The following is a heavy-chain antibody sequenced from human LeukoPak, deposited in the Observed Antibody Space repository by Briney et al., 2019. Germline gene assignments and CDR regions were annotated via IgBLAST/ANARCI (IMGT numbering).Heavy chain of an antibody. CDR2: VHLSGAT. CDR1: GGSITTTNW. CDR3: ARVRDPLKEYSSPFDY. D-gene: IGHD6-6*01. Sequence: SGTLSLTCAVSGGSITTTNWWSWVRQPPGKGLEWIGEVHLSGATNYNPSLKSRVTISVDTSKNQFSLKLSSVTAADTAVYYCARVRDPLKEYSSPFDYWGQGTLVTVSS. V-gene: IGHV4-4*02. J-gene: IGHJ4*02.